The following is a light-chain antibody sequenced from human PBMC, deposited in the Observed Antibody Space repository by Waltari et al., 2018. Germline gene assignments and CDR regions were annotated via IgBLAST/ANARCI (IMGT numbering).Light chain of an antibody. Sequence: QSALTQPPSASGSPGQSVTISCTGTSSDVGGYNYLSWYQQHPGKAPKLMIYEVNKRPSGVPDRFSGSKSGNTASLTVSGLQAEDEADYYCSSYAGSNNVVFGGGTKLTVL. V-gene: IGLV2-8*01. CDR1: SSDVGGYNY. CDR3: SSYAGSNNVV. CDR2: EVN. J-gene: IGLJ2*01.